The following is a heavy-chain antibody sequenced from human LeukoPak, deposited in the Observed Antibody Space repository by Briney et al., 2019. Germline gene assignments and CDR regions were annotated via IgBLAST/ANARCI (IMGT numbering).Heavy chain of an antibody. CDR1: GFTFSSYA. V-gene: IGHV3-23*01. CDR2: ISASGGST. Sequence: GGSLRLSCAASGFTFSSYAMSWVRQAPGKGMEWVSAISASGGSTFYADSVKGRFTISRDNSKNTLYLQMNSLRAEDTALYYCAKGRGYSGYDFFDYWGQGTLVTVSS. D-gene: IGHD5-12*01. CDR3: AKGRGYSGYDFFDY. J-gene: IGHJ4*02.